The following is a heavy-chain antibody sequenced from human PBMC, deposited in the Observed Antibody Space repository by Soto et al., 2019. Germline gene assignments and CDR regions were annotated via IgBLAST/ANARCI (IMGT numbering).Heavy chain of an antibody. J-gene: IGHJ3*02. CDR2: IYYSGST. V-gene: IGHV4-39*01. Sequence: QLQLQESGPGLVKPSETLSLTCTVSGGSISSSSYYWGWIRQPPGKGLEWIGSIYYSGSTYYNPSLNSRVTISVATSKNQFSLKLISVTAADTAVYYCARQPPPEYCISTSCYFAFDIWGQGTMVTVSS. CDR3: ARQPPPEYCISTSCYFAFDI. D-gene: IGHD2-2*01. CDR1: GGSISSSSYY.